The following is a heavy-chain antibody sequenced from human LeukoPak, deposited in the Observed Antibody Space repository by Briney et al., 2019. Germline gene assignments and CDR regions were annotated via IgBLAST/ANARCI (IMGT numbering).Heavy chain of an antibody. D-gene: IGHD3-22*01. CDR2: ISGDGGRT. J-gene: IGHJ4*02. CDR1: GFSFDDYA. V-gene: IGHV3-43*02. Sequence: SGGSLSLSCAASGFSFDDYAMHWVRQAPGKGLEWVSLISGDGGRTFYADSVKGRFTISRDNSKNSLYLQMNSVRTEDSALYYCVKDIHDRGYPDYWGQGTLVTVSS. CDR3: VKDIHDRGYPDY.